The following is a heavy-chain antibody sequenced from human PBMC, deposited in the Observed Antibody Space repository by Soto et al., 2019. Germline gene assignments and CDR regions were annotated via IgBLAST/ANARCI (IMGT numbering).Heavy chain of an antibody. V-gene: IGHV3-23*01. CDR2: ISGSGGST. CDR1: GFTFSSYA. CDR3: AKDQTDYGPGGGYFDY. J-gene: IGHJ4*02. Sequence: EVQLLESGGGLVQPGGSLRLSCAASGFTFSSYAMSWVRQAPGKGLEWVSAISGSGGSTYYADSVKGRFTISRDNSKNTLYLQMNSLRAEDTAVYYCAKDQTDYGPGGGYFDYWGQGTLVTVSS. D-gene: IGHD4-17*01.